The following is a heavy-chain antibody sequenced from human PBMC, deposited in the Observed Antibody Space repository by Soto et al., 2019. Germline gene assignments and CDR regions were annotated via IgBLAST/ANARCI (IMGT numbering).Heavy chain of an antibody. CDR1: GFTFSSYG. V-gene: IGHV3-30*18. CDR3: PKIPGIAAAGNDY. D-gene: IGHD6-13*01. CDR2: ISYDGSNK. J-gene: IGHJ4*02. Sequence: QVQLVESGGGVVQPGRSQRLSCAASGFTFSSYGMHWVRQAPGKGLEWVAVISYDGSNKYYADSVKGRFTISRDNSKNTLYLQMNSLRAEGTAVYYCPKIPGIAAAGNDYWGQGTLVTVSS.